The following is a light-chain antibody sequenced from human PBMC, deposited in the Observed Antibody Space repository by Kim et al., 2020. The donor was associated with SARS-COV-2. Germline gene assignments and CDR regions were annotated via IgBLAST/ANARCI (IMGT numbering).Light chain of an antibody. V-gene: IGLV3-1*01. CDR2: QDN. J-gene: IGLJ1*01. CDR1: KLGDKY. CDR3: QAWDSKTVFV. Sequence: SYELTQPPSVSVSPGQTASITCSGDKLGDKYACWYQQKPGQSPVLVIFQDNKRPSGIPARFSGSNSGTTATLTVSGTQAMDEADYYCQAWDSKTVFVFGT.